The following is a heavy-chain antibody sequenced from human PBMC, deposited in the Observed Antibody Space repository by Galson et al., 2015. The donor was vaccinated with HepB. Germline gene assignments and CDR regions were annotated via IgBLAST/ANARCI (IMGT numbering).Heavy chain of an antibody. J-gene: IGHJ4*02. CDR1: GLTFSTYG. Sequence: SLRLSCAASGLTFSTYGMHWVRQAPGKGLEWVAVIWYDGSNEYYADSVKGRFTISRDNSKNTLYLQMNSLRGEDTAVYYCAREGQPRMDADYFDHWGQGTLVTVSS. CDR2: IWYDGSNE. V-gene: IGHV3-33*01. D-gene: IGHD2-15*01. CDR3: AREGQPRMDADYFDH.